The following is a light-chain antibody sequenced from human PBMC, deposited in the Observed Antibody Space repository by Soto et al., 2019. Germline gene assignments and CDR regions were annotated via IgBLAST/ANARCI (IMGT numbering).Light chain of an antibody. Sequence: QSVLTQPASVSGSPGQSITISCTGTTSDFNYYNSVSWYQHHPGQAPKLMIYNVSNRPSGVSYRFSGSKSGNTASLTISGLQAEDEADYYCTSYTSSATYCFGTGTKVTVL. CDR2: NVS. CDR3: TSYTSSATYC. CDR1: TSDFNYYNS. J-gene: IGLJ1*01. V-gene: IGLV2-14*03.